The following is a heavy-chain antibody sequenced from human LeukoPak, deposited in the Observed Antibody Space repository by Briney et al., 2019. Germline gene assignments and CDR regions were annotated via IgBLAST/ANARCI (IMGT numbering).Heavy chain of an antibody. D-gene: IGHD2-8*01. V-gene: IGHV4-59*01. CDR1: GGSISSYY. Sequence: SETLSLTCTVSGGSISSYYWSWIRQPPGKGLEWIGYIYYSGSTNYNPSLKSRVTISVDTSKNQFSLKLSSVTAADTAVYYCAREAHCTNGVCYKGGDYYYYYMDVWGKGTTVTVSS. CDR3: AREAHCTNGVCYKGGDYYYYYMDV. J-gene: IGHJ6*03. CDR2: IYYSGST.